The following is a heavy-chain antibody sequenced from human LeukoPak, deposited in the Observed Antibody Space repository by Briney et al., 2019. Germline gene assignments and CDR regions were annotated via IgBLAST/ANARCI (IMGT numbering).Heavy chain of an antibody. CDR2: IYSGGTT. CDR1: GFTVSSNY. J-gene: IGHJ3*02. D-gene: IGHD3-16*01. V-gene: IGHV3-66*01. Sequence: GGSLRLSCAASGFTVSSNYMSWVRQAPGKGLEWVSIIYSGGTTYYADSVKGRFTISRDNSKNTLYLQMNSLRAEDTAVYYCAGEARGMYAFDIWGQGTMVTVSS. CDR3: AGEARGMYAFDI.